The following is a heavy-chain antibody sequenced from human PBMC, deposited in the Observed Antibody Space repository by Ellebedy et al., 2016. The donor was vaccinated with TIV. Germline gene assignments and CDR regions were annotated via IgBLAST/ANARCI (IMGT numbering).Heavy chain of an antibody. CDR3: ARGRPGTYIHHAFDN. V-gene: IGHV3-23*01. CDR1: GFTFSSYA. J-gene: IGHJ4*02. Sequence: GESLKISCAASGFTFSSYAMSWVRQAPGKGLEWVSHITATGGTTYYADSVKGRFTISRDNSKNTLYLQMNNLRAEDTAIYYCARGRPGTYIHHAFDNWGQGTLVTVS. D-gene: IGHD1-14*01. CDR2: ITATGGTT.